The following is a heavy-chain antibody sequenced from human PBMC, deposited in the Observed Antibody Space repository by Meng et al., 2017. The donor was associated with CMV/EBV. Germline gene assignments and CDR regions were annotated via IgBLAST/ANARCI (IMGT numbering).Heavy chain of an antibody. CDR2: IRYDGSNK. CDR3: AKGFQQQLAFDY. J-gene: IGHJ4*02. V-gene: IGHV3-30*02. D-gene: IGHD6-13*01. Sequence: GGPLRLSCAASGFTFSSYGMHWVRQAPGKGLEWVAFIRYDGSNKYYADPVQGRFTIPRDNSKNTLYLQMTSLRDEETAVYYCAKGFQQQLAFDYWGQGTLVTVSS. CDR1: GFTFSSYG.